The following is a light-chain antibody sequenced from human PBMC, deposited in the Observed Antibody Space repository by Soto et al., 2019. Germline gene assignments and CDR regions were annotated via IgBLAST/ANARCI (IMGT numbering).Light chain of an antibody. Sequence: EIVVTQSPGILSVSPGDRATLSCRASQSVGRNLAWYQQKPGQAPTLLIYAASTRATGLPARFSGSGSGTDFTLTISSLRSEYFAVYYCQEYSKWPLFTFGPGTRVDIK. CDR1: QSVGRN. V-gene: IGKV3-15*01. J-gene: IGKJ3*01. CDR3: QEYSKWPLFT. CDR2: AAS.